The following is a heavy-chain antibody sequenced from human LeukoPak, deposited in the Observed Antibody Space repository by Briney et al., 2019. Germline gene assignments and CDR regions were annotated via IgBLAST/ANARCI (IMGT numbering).Heavy chain of an antibody. CDR2: INPKSGDT. V-gene: IGHV1-2*02. CDR3: VRDLTGGSGD. Sequence: GASVKVSCKASGYTFTDYYMHWVRQAPGQTFEWLAWINPKSGDTHYTQKFQGRVTVTTDTSITSGYMELSGLQSDDTAVYYCVRDLTGGSGDWGQGTLVTVSS. CDR1: GYTFTDYY. D-gene: IGHD6-19*01. J-gene: IGHJ4*02.